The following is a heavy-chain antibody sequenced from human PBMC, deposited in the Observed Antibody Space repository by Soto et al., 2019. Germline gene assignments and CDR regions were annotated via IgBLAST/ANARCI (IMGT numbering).Heavy chain of an antibody. CDR2: INPSGGST. V-gene: IGHV1-46*01. CDR1: GYTFTSYY. Sequence: ASVKVSCKASGYTFTSYYIHWVRQAPGQGLEWMGIINPSGGSTRNEQNFQGRLTMTRDTSTSTVYMELSSLRSEDTAIYYCTRTWAGGYSYGPFEYWGQGTLVTVSS. D-gene: IGHD5-18*01. J-gene: IGHJ4*02. CDR3: TRTWAGGYSYGPFEY.